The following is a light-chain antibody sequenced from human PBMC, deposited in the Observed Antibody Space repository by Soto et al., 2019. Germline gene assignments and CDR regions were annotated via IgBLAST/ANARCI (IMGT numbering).Light chain of an antibody. V-gene: IGKV3-15*01. Sequence: IVMTQSPATLSVSPGERATLSCRASQSVSNNLAWYQQKPGQAPRLLMYGASTRATGIPARFSGSGSGTEFTLTISSLQSADFAVYFCQQYNNWARTFGRGTKVDI. J-gene: IGKJ1*01. CDR1: QSVSNN. CDR3: QQYNNWART. CDR2: GAS.